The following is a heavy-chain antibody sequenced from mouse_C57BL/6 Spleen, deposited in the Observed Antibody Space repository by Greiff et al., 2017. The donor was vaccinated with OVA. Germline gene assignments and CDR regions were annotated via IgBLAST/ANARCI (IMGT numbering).Heavy chain of an antibody. CDR3: ARLRDITTVVAGNY. CDR1: CYTFTSYW. J-gene: IGHJ2*01. D-gene: IGHD1-1*01. CDR2: IDPSDSYT. Sequence: QVQLQQPGAELVMPGASVKLSCKASCYTFTSYWMHWVKQRPGQGLEWIGEIDPSDSYTNYNQKFKGKSTLTVDKSSSTAYMQLSSLTSEDSAVYYCARLRDITTVVAGNYWGQGTTLTVSS. V-gene: IGHV1-69*01.